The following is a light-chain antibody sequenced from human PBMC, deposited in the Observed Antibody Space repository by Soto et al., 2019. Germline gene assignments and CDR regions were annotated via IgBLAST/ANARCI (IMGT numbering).Light chain of an antibody. CDR3: QQRSNWPPL. CDR2: DAS. V-gene: IGKV3-11*01. J-gene: IGKJ4*01. Sequence: EIVLTQSPATLSLSPGERATLSCRASQSVSSYLAWYQQKPGQAPRLLIYDASNRATGIPARFSGSGSGTDFTLNISSLEPEDFALYYCQQRSNWPPLFGGGTKVEIK. CDR1: QSVSSY.